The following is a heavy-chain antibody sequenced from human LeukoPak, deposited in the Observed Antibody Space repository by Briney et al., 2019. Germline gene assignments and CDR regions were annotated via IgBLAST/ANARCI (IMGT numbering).Heavy chain of an antibody. CDR1: GYTFTSYG. J-gene: IGHJ6*02. V-gene: IGHV7-4-1*02. D-gene: IGHD1-26*01. CDR3: ARGRGSSARLGYFYYYIDV. CDR2: INTNTGNP. Sequence: ASVKVSCKASGYTFTSYGIHWVRQAPGQGLDWMGWINTNTGNPTYAQGFTGRSVLSLETSVSTSYLQITSLKAEDTAVYYCARGRGSSARLGYFYYYIDVWGQGTTVTVSS.